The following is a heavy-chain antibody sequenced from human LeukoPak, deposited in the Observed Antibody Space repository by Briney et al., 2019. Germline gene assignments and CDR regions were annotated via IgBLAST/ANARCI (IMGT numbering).Heavy chain of an antibody. J-gene: IGHJ4*02. CDR2: IYYSGST. CDR3: ARAGAVGLYSGSYYTH. CDR1: GGSISSYY. Sequence: SETLSLTCTVSGGSISSYYWSWIRQPPGKGLEWIGYIYYSGSTNYNPSLKSRVTISVDTSKNQFSLKLSSVTAADTAVYYCARAGAVGLYSGSYYTHWGQGTLVTVSS. V-gene: IGHV4-59*01. D-gene: IGHD1-26*01.